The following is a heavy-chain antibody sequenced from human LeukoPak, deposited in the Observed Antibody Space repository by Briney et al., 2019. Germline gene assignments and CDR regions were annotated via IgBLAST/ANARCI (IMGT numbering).Heavy chain of an antibody. CDR1: GFTFINYA. J-gene: IGHJ4*02. D-gene: IGHD3-3*01. V-gene: IGHV3-30-3*01. CDR3: AREYDFWSGYRGIFGY. CDR2: ISYDGTNK. Sequence: GGSLRLSCAASGFTFINYAMHWVRQAPGKGLGWVAVISYDGTNKYYADSLKGRFTISRDNSKNTLSLQMNSLRPEDTAVYYCAREYDFWSGYRGIFGYWGQGTLVTVSS.